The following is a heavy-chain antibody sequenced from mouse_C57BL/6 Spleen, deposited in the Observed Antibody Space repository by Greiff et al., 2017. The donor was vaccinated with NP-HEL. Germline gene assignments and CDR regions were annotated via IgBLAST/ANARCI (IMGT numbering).Heavy chain of an antibody. D-gene: IGHD1-1*01. CDR3: ARSHYYGSSYKDGYFDV. Sequence: EVQLQQSGAELVRPGSSVKMSCKTSGYTFTSYGINWVKQRPGQGLEWIGYIYIGNGYTEYNEKFKGKATLTSDTSSSTAYMQLSSLTSEDSAIYFCARSHYYGSSYKDGYFDVWGTGTTVTVSS. CDR2: IYIGNGYT. V-gene: IGHV1-58*01. J-gene: IGHJ1*03. CDR1: GYTFTSYG.